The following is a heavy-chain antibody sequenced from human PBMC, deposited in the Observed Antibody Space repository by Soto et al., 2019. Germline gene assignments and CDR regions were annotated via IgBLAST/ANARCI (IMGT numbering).Heavy chain of an antibody. CDR1: GDSISSRNW. CDR3: ASFRTYDSRGYYLDY. Sequence: QVQLQESGPGLVKPSGTLSLTCAVSGDSISSRNWWSWVRQPPGKGLEWIGEIYHSGSTNYNPSPKIRVTVXXDXSXXQFSLRLSSVTAADTAVYYCASFRTYDSRGYYLDYWGQGTLVTVSS. CDR2: IYHSGST. J-gene: IGHJ4*02. D-gene: IGHD3-22*01. V-gene: IGHV4-4*02.